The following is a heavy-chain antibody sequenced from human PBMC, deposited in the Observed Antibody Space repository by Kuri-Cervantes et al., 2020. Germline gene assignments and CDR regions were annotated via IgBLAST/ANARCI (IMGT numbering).Heavy chain of an antibody. CDR1: GFTFSSNF. CDR3: ARAEMDCGGDCSDGWWFDP. Sequence: GGSLRLSCAASGFTFSSNFMSWVRQAPGKGLEWVANIKQDGSEKSYVDSVKGRFTISRDSAKNSLYLQMNSLRAEDTAVYYCARAEMDCGGDCSDGWWFDPWGQGTLVTVSS. V-gene: IGHV3-7*03. J-gene: IGHJ5*02. D-gene: IGHD2-21*02. CDR2: IKQDGSEK.